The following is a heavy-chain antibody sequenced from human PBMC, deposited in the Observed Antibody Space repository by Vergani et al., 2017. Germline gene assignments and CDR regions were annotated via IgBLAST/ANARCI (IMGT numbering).Heavy chain of an antibody. J-gene: IGHJ4*02. CDR3: ASGIDDILTGYYYDY. Sequence: EVQLVESGAEVKKPGSSVKVSCKASGGTFSSYAISWVRQAPGKGLEWVSYISSSSSTIYYADSVKGRFTISRDNAKNSLYLQMNSLRDEDTAVYYCASGIDDILTGYYYDYWGQGTLVTVSS. CDR2: ISSSSSTI. V-gene: IGHV3-48*02. CDR1: GGTFSSYA. D-gene: IGHD3-9*01.